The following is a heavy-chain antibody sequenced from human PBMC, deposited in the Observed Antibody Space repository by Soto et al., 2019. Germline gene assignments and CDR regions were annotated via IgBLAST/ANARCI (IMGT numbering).Heavy chain of an antibody. Sequence: QVQLVQSGAEVKKPGASVKVSCKASGYTFTSYGISWVRQAPGQGLEWMGWISAYNGNTNYAQKLQGRVTMTTDTATRSANMDLRSLKSCDRAVSYGARDLTHADYWGQGTLVTASS. CDR3: ARDLTHADY. J-gene: IGHJ4*02. D-gene: IGHD7-27*01. CDR2: ISAYNGNT. CDR1: GYTFTSYG. V-gene: IGHV1-18*01.